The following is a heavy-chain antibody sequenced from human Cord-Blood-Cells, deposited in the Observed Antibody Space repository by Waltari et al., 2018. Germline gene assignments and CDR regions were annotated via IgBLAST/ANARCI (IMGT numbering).Heavy chain of an antibody. D-gene: IGHD1-26*01. CDR3: ARDWVVGATAFDI. J-gene: IGHJ3*02. CDR1: GYSISSGYY. V-gene: IGHV4-38-2*02. Sequence: QVQLQESGPGLVKPSENLSLTCAVSGYSISSGYYWGWIRQPPGKGLEWIGSIYHSGSTFYNPSLKSRVTISVDTSKNQFSLKLSSVTAADTAVYYCARDWVVGATAFDIWGQGTMVTVSS. CDR2: IYHSGST.